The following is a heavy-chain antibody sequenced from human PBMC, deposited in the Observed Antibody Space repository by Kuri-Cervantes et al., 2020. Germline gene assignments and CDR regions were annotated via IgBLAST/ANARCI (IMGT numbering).Heavy chain of an antibody. CDR2: ISTNYIT. CDR3: ANAICSGGNCFPRYGVDV. D-gene: IGHD2-15*01. V-gene: IGHV3-23*01. CDR1: GFTFSNYA. J-gene: IGHJ6*02. Sequence: GESLKISCVGSGFTFSNYAMTWVRQAPGKGLEWVSGISTNYITYYTDSVKGRSTISRDNSKNTLHLQMNSLRVGDTAVYYCANAICSGGNCFPRYGVDVWGQGTTVTVSS.